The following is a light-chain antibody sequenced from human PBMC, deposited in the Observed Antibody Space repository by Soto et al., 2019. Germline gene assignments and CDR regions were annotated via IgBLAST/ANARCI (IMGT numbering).Light chain of an antibody. J-gene: IGKJ5*01. CDR3: QQRHMWPIT. CDR1: PSVKNY. CDR2: GAF. V-gene: IGKV3D-11*02. Sequence: EIVLTQSPATLSLSPGERATLSCRASPSVKNYLAWYQQTPGQAPRIIIYGAFNRETGIPPRFSGSGAGTEFTLTISSLEPEDSAVDYCQQRHMWPITFGQGTRLEIK.